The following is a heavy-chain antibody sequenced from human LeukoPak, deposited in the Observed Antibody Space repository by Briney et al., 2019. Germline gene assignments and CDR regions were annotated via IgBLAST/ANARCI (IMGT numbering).Heavy chain of an antibody. CDR1: GFTFSSYS. D-gene: IGHD3-10*01. J-gene: IGHJ4*02. Sequence: GGSLRLSCAASGFTFSSYSMNWVRQAPGKGLEWVSFISSTTSCIYYADSVKGRFTISRDNAKNSLYLQMNSLRAEDTAVYYCARDGSSGSISFDYWGQGTLVTVSS. CDR2: ISSTTSCI. V-gene: IGHV3-21*01. CDR3: ARDGSSGSISFDY.